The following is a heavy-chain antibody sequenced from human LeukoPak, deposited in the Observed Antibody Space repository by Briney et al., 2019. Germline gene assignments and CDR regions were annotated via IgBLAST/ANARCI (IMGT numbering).Heavy chain of an antibody. Sequence: PGGSLRLSCAASGFTFSSYGMHWVRQAPGKGLEWVAVISYDGSNKYYADSVKDRFTISRDNSKNTLYLQMNSLRTEDTAVYYCARDHDSSGYYYPIGGWFDPWGQGTLVTVSS. V-gene: IGHV3-30*03. D-gene: IGHD3-22*01. J-gene: IGHJ5*02. CDR3: ARDHDSSGYYYPIGGWFDP. CDR2: ISYDGSNK. CDR1: GFTFSSYG.